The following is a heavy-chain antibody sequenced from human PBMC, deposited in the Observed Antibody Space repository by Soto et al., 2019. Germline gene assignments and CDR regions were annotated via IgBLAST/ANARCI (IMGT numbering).Heavy chain of an antibody. V-gene: IGHV1-46*01. D-gene: IGHD2-2*01. CDR2: INPSGGST. CDR1: GGTFSSYA. J-gene: IGHJ5*02. Sequence: GASVKVSCKASGGTFSSYAISWVRQAPGQGLEWMGIINPSGGSTSYAQKFQGRVTMTRDTSTSTVYMELSSLRSEDTAVYYCARGQFRDIVVVPAAKEDWFDPWGQGTLVTVSS. CDR3: ARGQFRDIVVVPAAKEDWFDP.